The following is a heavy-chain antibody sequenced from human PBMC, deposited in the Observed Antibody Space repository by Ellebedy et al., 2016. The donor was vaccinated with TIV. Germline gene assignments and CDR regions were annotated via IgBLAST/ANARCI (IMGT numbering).Heavy chain of an antibody. CDR3: TRPNGGDYAFDI. D-gene: IGHD4-17*01. J-gene: IGHJ3*02. Sequence: SETLSLXXSVSGGSITNGNYYWRWIRQPAGKGLEWIGLISPSGSTNYNPSLNSRVTMSIDTSKNQLSLQVRSVTAADTAVYYCTRPNGGDYAFDIWGQGTMVTVSS. CDR1: GGSITNGNYY. CDR2: ISPSGST. V-gene: IGHV4-61*02.